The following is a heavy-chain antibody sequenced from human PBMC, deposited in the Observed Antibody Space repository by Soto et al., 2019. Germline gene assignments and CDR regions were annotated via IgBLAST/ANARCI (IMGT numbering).Heavy chain of an antibody. V-gene: IGHV1-3*01. CDR2: INAGSGDT. D-gene: IGHD3-3*01. Sequence: GASVKVSCKASGYTFTTYSVHWVRQAPGQSLEWMGWINAGSGDTQYSQKFQDRVTITRDTSASTAYMDLSSLRSEDTAVYYCARGNNDFWNAHSDHWGQGTLVTVSS. CDR1: GYTFTTYS. CDR3: ARGNNDFWNAHSDH. J-gene: IGHJ4*02.